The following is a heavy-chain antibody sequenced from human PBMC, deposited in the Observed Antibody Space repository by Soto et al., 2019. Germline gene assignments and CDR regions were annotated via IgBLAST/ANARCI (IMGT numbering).Heavy chain of an antibody. D-gene: IGHD3-3*01. Sequence: ISTVSGGPISRNYWTWIRQPPGKGLEWIGYIYYSGSTNYNPSLKSRISISVDTSKNQFPLKLSSVTAADTAVYYCAKSYYDFWSDVYYYYMDVWGKGTTVTVSS. J-gene: IGHJ6*03. CDR2: IYYSGST. V-gene: IGHV4-59*08. CDR1: GGPISRNY. CDR3: AKSYYDFWSDVYYYYMDV.